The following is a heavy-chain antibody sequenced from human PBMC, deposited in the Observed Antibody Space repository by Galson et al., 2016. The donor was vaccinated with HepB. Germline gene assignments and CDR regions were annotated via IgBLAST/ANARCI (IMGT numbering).Heavy chain of an antibody. CDR3: AREDQDYCDYSPLSGYYNCGMDV. V-gene: IGHV3-30*04. D-gene: IGHD4-17*01. CDR1: GFTFSSFA. Sequence: SLRLSCAASGFTFSSFAMHWVRQSPGKGLEWVAVISYDGSNKYYAASVQGRFPIPRDNSKNTLPLQMNSPSAEDSAVYYCAREDQDYCDYSPLSGYYNCGMDVWGQGTTVTVSS. CDR2: ISYDGSNK. J-gene: IGHJ6*02.